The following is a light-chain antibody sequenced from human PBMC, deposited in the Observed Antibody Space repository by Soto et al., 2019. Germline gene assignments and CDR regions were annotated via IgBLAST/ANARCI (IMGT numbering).Light chain of an antibody. CDR2: GAS. Sequence: IVLTQSPGTVSWSRVEIGTRSCRASQSVSSSYLAWYQQKPGQAPRLLIYGASRRATGIPDRFSGSGSGTDFSLTISRLEPEDFAVYYCQHYDSARWTFGLGTKVDIK. CDR1: QSVSSSY. J-gene: IGKJ1*01. CDR3: QHYDSARWT. V-gene: IGKV3-20*01.